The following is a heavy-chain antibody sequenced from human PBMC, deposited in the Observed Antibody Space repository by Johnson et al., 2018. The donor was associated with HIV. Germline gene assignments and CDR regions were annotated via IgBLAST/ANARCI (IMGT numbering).Heavy chain of an antibody. CDR3: ARDFYTSSAPYVFDI. J-gene: IGHJ3*02. D-gene: IGHD6-13*01. V-gene: IGHV3-30-3*01. CDR1: GFTFSSYA. Sequence: QVQLVESGGGLVQPGGSLRFSCAVSGFTFSSYAMIWVRQAPGKGLEWVAVISYDGSNKYYADSVKGRFTISRDNSKNTLYLQMNSLRAEDTAVYYCARDFYTSSAPYVFDIWGKGTMVTVSS. CDR2: ISYDGSNK.